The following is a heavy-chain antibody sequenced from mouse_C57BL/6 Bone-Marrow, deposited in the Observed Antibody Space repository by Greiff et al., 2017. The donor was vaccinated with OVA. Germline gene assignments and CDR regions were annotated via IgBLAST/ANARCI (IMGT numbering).Heavy chain of an antibody. D-gene: IGHD2-3*01. CDR1: GYTFTTYP. Sequence: VQLVESGAELVKPGASVKMSCKASGYTFTTYPIEWMKQNHGKSLEWIGNFHPYNDDTKYNEKFKGKATLTVEKSSSTVYLELSRLTSDDSSVYYCARDDGYYRGFAYWGQGTLVTVSA. CDR2: FHPYNDDT. CDR3: ARDDGYYRGFAY. V-gene: IGHV1-47*01. J-gene: IGHJ3*01.